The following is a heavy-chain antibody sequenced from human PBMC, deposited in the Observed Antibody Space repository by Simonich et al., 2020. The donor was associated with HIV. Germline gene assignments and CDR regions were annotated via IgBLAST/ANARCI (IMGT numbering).Heavy chain of an antibody. J-gene: IGHJ4*02. Sequence: EVQLVESGGGLVKPGGSLRLSCAASGFTFRTYVMSWVRQAPGGGLEWVSSISSSSSYIYYADSLKGRFTISRDNAKDSLYLQMSSLRAEDTAVYYCARGFGGFDYWGQGTLVTVSS. CDR2: ISSSSSYI. V-gene: IGHV3-21*01. CDR3: ARGFGGFDY. D-gene: IGHD3-10*01. CDR1: GFTFRTYV.